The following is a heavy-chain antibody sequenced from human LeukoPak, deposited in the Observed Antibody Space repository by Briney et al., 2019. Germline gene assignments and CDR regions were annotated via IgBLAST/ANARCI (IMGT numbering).Heavy chain of an antibody. CDR3: AREDSSGYFPSDY. J-gene: IGHJ4*02. D-gene: IGHD3-22*01. CDR2: INPNSGGT. V-gene: IGHV1-2*06. Sequence: ASVKVSCKASGYTFTGYYMHWVRQAPGQGLEWMGRINPNSGGTNYAQKFQGRVTMTRDTSISTAYMELSRLRSDDTAVYYCAREDSSGYFPSDYWGQGTLVTVSS. CDR1: GYTFTGYY.